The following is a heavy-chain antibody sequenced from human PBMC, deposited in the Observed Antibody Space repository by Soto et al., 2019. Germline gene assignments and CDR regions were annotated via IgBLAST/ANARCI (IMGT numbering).Heavy chain of an antibody. CDR1: GGSISSGGYF. D-gene: IGHD2-2*01. V-gene: IGHV4-31*03. CDR2: ISYSGST. J-gene: IGHJ5*02. CDR3: ASLMPTKGFGQGWFDP. Sequence: SETLSLTCTVSGGSISSGGYFWSWIRQHPGKGLEWIGYISYSGSTYYNPSLKSRVTISVDTSENQFSLKLNSVTAADTAVYYCASLMPTKGFGQGWFDPWGQGTLVTVSS.